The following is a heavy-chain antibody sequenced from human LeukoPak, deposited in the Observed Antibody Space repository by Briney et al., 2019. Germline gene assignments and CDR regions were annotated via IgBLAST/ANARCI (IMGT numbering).Heavy chain of an antibody. V-gene: IGHV4-4*07. CDR2: IYTSGST. CDR3: ARGGGYETYFDY. J-gene: IGHJ4*02. CDR1: GGSISSYY. Sequence: SETLSLTCTVSGGSISSYYWSWIGQPAGKGLEWMGRIYTSGSTNSNPSLKSRVTMSVDTSKNQFSLKLSSVTAADTAVYYCARGGGYETYFDYWGQGTLVTVSS. D-gene: IGHD5-12*01.